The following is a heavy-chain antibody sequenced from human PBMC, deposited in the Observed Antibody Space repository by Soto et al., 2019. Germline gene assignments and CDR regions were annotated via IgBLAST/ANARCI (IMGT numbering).Heavy chain of an antibody. CDR3: AKDLETTYYGSGTTPMDV. Sequence: PGGSLRLSCAASGFTFSSYGMHWVRQAPGKGLEWVAVISYDGSNKYYADSAKGRFTISRDNSKNTLYLQMNSLRAEDTAVYYCAKDLETTYYGSGTTPMDVWGQGTTVTV. CDR2: ISYDGSNK. J-gene: IGHJ6*02. D-gene: IGHD3-10*01. V-gene: IGHV3-30*18. CDR1: GFTFSSYG.